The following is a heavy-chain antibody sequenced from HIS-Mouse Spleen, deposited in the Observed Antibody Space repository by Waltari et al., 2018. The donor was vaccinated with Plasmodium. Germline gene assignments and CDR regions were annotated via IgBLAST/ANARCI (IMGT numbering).Heavy chain of an antibody. CDR2: IYHSGST. Sequence: QVQLQESGPGLVTPSETLSPTSTVSGYSISSGYYWGWLRQPPGKGLEWIGSIYHSGSTYYNPSLKSRVTISVDTSKNQFSLKLSSVTAADTAVYYCARVDYGSGDYYYYYGMDVWGQGTTVTVSS. V-gene: IGHV4-38-2*02. D-gene: IGHD3-10*01. CDR1: GYSISSGYY. J-gene: IGHJ6*02. CDR3: ARVDYGSGDYYYYYGMDV.